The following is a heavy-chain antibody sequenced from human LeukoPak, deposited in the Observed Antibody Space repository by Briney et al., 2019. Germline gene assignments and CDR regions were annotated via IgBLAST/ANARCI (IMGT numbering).Heavy chain of an antibody. V-gene: IGHV3-48*01. Sequence: PGGSLRLSCAASGFTFSSYSMNWVRQAPGKGLEWVSYISSSSTIYYAASVKGRFTISRDNAKNSLYLQMNSLRAEDTAVYYCARDLYGVVTAFDYWGQGTLVTVSS. D-gene: IGHD3-3*01. CDR3: ARDLYGVVTAFDY. CDR2: ISSSSTI. J-gene: IGHJ4*02. CDR1: GFTFSSYS.